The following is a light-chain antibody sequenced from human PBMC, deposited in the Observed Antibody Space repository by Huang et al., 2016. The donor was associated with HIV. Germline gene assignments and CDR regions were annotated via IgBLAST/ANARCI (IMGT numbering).Light chain of an antibody. CDR3: QQYDRWPLT. CDR1: ESVGHN. J-gene: IGKJ4*01. V-gene: IGKV3-15*01. Sequence: EVVMTQSPATLSVSPGERGTLSCRASESVGHNLAWYHQKPGQAPRLIIYGASTRVTEIPARFSGTGSGTQFTLTITRLQSEEFGIYYCQQYDRWPLTFGGGTKVEI. CDR2: GAS.